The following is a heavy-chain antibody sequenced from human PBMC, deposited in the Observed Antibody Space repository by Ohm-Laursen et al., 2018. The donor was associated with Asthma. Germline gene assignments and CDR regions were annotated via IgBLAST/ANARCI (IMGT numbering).Heavy chain of an antibody. CDR2: LNSVFGTS. D-gene: IGHD2-15*01. J-gene: IGHJ4*02. CDR3: ARKAGSYIVSTCYSLDF. Sequence: SSVKVSCKSLGGTLGTSVIGWVRQAPGQGLEWLGGLNSVFGTSTYAQKFHDRFTITADEYTSTVNMTLSSLTSEDTAVYYCARKAGSYIVSTCYSLDFWGQGTLVTVSS. V-gene: IGHV1-69*01. CDR1: GGTLGTSV.